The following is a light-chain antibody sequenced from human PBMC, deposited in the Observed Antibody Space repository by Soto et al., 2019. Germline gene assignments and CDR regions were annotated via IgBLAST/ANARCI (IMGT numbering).Light chain of an antibody. CDR3: QQRSNGPST. V-gene: IGKV3-11*01. Sequence: VLTQSPATFSVSAGARVTLAXRTSHSFDRHVAWDPQKPGXAPRXXXACXANMATGSPARLSGSGSVTDFALTISSLEPEDFAVYYCQQRSNGPSTFGQGTRLEIK. J-gene: IGKJ5*01. CDR1: HSFDRH. CDR2: CXA.